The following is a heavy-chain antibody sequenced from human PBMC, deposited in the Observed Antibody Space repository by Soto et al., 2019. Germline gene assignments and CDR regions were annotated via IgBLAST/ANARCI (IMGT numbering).Heavy chain of an antibody. CDR2: IIPIFGTA. D-gene: IGHD1-26*01. V-gene: IGHV1-69*01. Sequence: QVQLVQSGAEVKKPGSSVKVSCKASGGTFSSYAISWVRQAPGQGLEWMGGIIPIFGTANYAQKFQGRVTISADESTSTAYMELSSLRSEDTVVYYCAGRIVGLGLGIDYWGQGTLVSVSS. CDR1: GGTFSSYA. J-gene: IGHJ4*02. CDR3: AGRIVGLGLGIDY.